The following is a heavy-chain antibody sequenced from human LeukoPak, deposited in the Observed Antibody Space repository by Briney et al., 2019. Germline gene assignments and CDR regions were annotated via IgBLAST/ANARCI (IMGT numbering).Heavy chain of an antibody. CDR1: GGSINSYY. V-gene: IGHV4-4*07. CDR3: ARGGKATVVTM. J-gene: IGHJ4*02. Sequence: SETLSLTCTVSGGSINSYYWSWIRQPAGKGLEWIGRIYSSGSTNYNTSLKSRVSMSVDTSKNQFSLTLTSVTAADTAVYYRARGGKATVVTMWGQGILVTVSS. D-gene: IGHD4-23*01. CDR2: IYSSGST.